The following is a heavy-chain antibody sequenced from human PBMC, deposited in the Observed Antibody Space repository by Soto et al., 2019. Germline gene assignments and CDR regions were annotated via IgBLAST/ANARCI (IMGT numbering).Heavy chain of an antibody. CDR2: IHHSGST. J-gene: IGHJ5*02. D-gene: IGHD2-2*01. CDR1: CGSISSNNW. CDR3: ARARQYCSSSSCYLDP. V-gene: IGHV4-4*02. Sequence: PSETLSLTCAVSCGSISSNNWWNWVRQPPGKGLEWIGEIHHSGSTNYNPSLKSRVTISVDKSKNQFSLELNSVTAADTAVYYCARARQYCSSSSCYLDPWGQGTLVTVSS.